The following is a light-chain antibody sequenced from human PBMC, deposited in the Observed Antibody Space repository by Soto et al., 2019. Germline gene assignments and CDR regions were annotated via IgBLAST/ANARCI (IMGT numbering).Light chain of an antibody. CDR2: EVS. Sequence: QSVLTQPPSASGSPGQSVTISGTGISSDVGGYNYVSWYQQHPGKAPKLMIYEVSKRPSGVPDRFSGSKSGNTASLTVSGLQAEDEADYYCSSYAGSNNYVFGTGTKVTVL. J-gene: IGLJ1*01. V-gene: IGLV2-8*01. CDR3: SSYAGSNNYV. CDR1: SSDVGGYNY.